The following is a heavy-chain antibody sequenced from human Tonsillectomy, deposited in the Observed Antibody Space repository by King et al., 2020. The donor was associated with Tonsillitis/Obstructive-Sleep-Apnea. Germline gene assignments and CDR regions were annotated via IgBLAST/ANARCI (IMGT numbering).Heavy chain of an antibody. D-gene: IGHD3-3*01. J-gene: IGHJ4*02. CDR2: MNPNSGNT. CDR3: ARVGGSYDFWSGYPYYFDT. Sequence: QLVQSGAEVKKPGASVKVSCKASGFTFTTSDINWVRQATGQGLEWMGWMNPNSGNTGYTQKFQGRVTMTRNISISTAYMELSSLRSDDTAVYYCARVGGSYDFWSGYPYYFDTSGQGTLVTVSS. CDR1: GFTFTTSD. V-gene: IGHV1-8*01.